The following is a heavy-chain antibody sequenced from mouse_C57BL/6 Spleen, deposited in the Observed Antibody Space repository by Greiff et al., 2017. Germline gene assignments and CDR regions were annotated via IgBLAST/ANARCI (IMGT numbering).Heavy chain of an antibody. Sequence: VQLQQSGAELVRPGSSVKLSCKASGYTFTSYWMQWVKQRPIQGLEWIGNIDPSDSETHYNQKFKDKATLTVDKSSSTAYMQLSSLTSEDSAVXYCARWGEYSTYYFDYWGPGTTLTVSS. V-gene: IGHV1-52*01. J-gene: IGHJ2*01. CDR2: IDPSDSET. CDR3: ARWGEYSTYYFDY. CDR1: GYTFTSYW. D-gene: IGHD2-5*01.